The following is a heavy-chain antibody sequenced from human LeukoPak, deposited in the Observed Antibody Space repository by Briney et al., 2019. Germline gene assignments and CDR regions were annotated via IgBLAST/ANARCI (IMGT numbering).Heavy chain of an antibody. D-gene: IGHD6-19*01. V-gene: IGHV1-46*01. Sequence: ASVKVSCKASGYTFTSYYIHWVRQAPGQGLEWMGIINPSGGSTSYAQKFQGRVTMTRDTSTSTVYMELSSLRSEDTAVYYRARAVAGHDAFDIWGQGTMVTVSS. CDR3: ARAVAGHDAFDI. CDR2: INPSGGST. J-gene: IGHJ3*02. CDR1: GYTFTSYY.